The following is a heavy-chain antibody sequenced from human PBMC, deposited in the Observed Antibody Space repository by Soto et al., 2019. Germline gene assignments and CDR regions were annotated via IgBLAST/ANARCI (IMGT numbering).Heavy chain of an antibody. D-gene: IGHD3-10*01. CDR1: GGSFSGYY. Sequence: QVQLQQWGAGLLKPSETLSLTCAVYGGSFSGYYWSWIRQPPGKGLEWIGEINHSGSTNYNPSLMSRVPVSVDTSKNQFSLKLSSVTAADTAVYYCARRSYYGSGSRYFDYWGQGTLVTVSS. CDR2: INHSGST. J-gene: IGHJ4*02. V-gene: IGHV4-34*01. CDR3: ARRSYYGSGSRYFDY.